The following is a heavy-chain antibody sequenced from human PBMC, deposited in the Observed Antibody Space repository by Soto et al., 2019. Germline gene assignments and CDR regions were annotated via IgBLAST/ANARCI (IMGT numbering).Heavy chain of an antibody. CDR3: ARLVATRYYYYYYGMDV. CDR1: GGPFSGYY. J-gene: IGHJ6*02. Sequence: SETLSLTCAVYGGPFSGYYWSWIRQPPGKGLEWIGEINHSGSTNYNPSLKSRVTISVDTSKNQFSLKLSSVTAADTAVYYCARLVATRYYYYYYGMDVWGQGTTVTVSS. CDR2: INHSGST. V-gene: IGHV4-34*01. D-gene: IGHD5-12*01.